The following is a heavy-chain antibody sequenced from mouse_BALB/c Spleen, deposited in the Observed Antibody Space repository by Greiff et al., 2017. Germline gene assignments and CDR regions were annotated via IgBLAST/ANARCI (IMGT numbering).Heavy chain of an antibody. CDR3: AREGAYYYGSSEMDY. CDR1: GFTFTDYY. V-gene: IGHV7-3*02. Sequence: EVKLVESGGGLVQPGGSLRLSCAASGFTFTDYYMSWVRQPPGKALEWLGFIRNKANGYTTEYSASVKGRFTISRDNSQSILYLQMNTLRAEDSATYYCAREGAYYYGSSEMDYWGQGTSVTVSS. CDR2: IRNKANGYTT. D-gene: IGHD1-1*01. J-gene: IGHJ4*01.